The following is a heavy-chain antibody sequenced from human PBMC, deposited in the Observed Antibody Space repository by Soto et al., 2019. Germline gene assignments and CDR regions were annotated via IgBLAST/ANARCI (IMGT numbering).Heavy chain of an antibody. CDR2: IYYSGST. V-gene: IGHV4-31*03. Sequence: QVQLQESGPGLVKPSQTLSLTCTVSGGSISSGGYYWSWIRQHPGKGLEWIGYIYYSGSTYYNPSLKSRVTISVDTSKNQFSLKLSSVTAADTAVYYCARDLMEGVPAAMPDDYYYYGMDVWGQGTTVTVSS. CDR3: ARDLMEGVPAAMPDDYYYYGMDV. J-gene: IGHJ6*02. CDR1: GGSISSGGYY. D-gene: IGHD2-2*01.